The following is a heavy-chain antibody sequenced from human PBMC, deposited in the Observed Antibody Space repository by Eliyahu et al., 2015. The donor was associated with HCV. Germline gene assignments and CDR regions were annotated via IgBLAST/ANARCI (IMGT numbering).Heavy chain of an antibody. V-gene: IGHV5-51*01. Sequence: EVQLVQSGAEVKKPGESLXIXCKGSGYSFPNYWIGWVRQKPGKGLEWXGIVYPGDSDIRYGPSFQGQVTISADKSINTAYLHYSSLTASDTAIYYCARGREVSDFDYWGQGTLVNVSS. CDR2: VYPGDSDI. CDR1: GYSFPNYW. CDR3: ARGREVSDFDY. D-gene: IGHD1-26*01. J-gene: IGHJ4*02.